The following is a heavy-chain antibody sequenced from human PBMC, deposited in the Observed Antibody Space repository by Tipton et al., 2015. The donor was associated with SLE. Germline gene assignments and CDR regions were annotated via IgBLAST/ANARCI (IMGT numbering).Heavy chain of an antibody. CDR3: ATELFRGYTSGWGPDY. Sequence: TLSLTCAVSGASIGSGGYSWNWIRQPPGKGLQWIGYIFHSGITYYNPSLKSRVTMSVYRSQNQFSLRLTSVTAADTAVYYCATELFRGYTSGWGPDYWGQVTLVTVSS. V-gene: IGHV4-30-2*01. J-gene: IGHJ4*02. D-gene: IGHD6-19*01. CDR1: GASIGSGGYS. CDR2: IFHSGIT.